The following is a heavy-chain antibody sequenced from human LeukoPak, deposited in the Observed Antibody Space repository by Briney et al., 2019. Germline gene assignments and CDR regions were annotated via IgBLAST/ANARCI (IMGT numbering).Heavy chain of an antibody. J-gene: IGHJ4*02. Sequence: ASVKVSCKASGDTFTTYDFNWVRQAPGQGLEWMGRIHPSTGNPTYAQGFTGRFVFSLDTSVSTTYLQISSLKAEDTAVYYCARAYQRLGELSLPDYWGQGTLVTVSS. CDR3: ARAYQRLGELSLPDY. CDR2: IHPSTGNP. D-gene: IGHD3-16*02. V-gene: IGHV7-4-1*02. CDR1: GDTFTTYD.